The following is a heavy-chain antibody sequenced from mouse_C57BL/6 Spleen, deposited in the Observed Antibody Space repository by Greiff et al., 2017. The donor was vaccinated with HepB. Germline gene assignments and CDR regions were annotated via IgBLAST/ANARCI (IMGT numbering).Heavy chain of an antibody. CDR1: GYTFTSYW. V-gene: IGHV1-52*01. J-gene: IGHJ4*01. Sequence: QVQLQQPGAELVRPGSSVKLSCKASGYTFTSYWMHWVKQRPIQGLEWIGTIDPSDSDTHYNQKFKDKATLTVDNSSSTAYMQLSSLTSEDSAVYYCARSGMVKRIYYAMDDGGQGTSVTVSS. CDR2: IDPSDSDT. CDR3: ARSGMVKRIYYAMDD. D-gene: IGHD2-10*02.